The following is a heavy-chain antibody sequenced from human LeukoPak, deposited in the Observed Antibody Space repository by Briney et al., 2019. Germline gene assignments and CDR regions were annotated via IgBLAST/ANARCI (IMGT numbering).Heavy chain of an antibody. D-gene: IGHD6-13*01. V-gene: IGHV3-21*01. CDR2: ISSSSSYI. CDR3: ARDRESSSWFDY. Sequence: GGSLRLTCPSCGCTFSIYSMNWVRQAPGKGLEWVSSISSSSSYIYYADSVKGRFTITRDNAKNSLYLQMNSLRAEDTAVYYCARDRESSSWFDYWGQGTLVTVSS. CDR1: GCTFSIYS. J-gene: IGHJ4*02.